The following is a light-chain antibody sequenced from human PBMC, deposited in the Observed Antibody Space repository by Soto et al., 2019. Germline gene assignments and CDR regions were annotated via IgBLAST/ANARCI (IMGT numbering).Light chain of an antibody. V-gene: IGKV1-27*01. CDR3: QKYNSAPLT. CDR2: AAS. CDR1: QGISNY. J-gene: IGKJ5*01. Sequence: DIQIAHTPSSLSASVGDRVTITCRASQGISNYLAWYQQKPGKVPKLLIYAASTLQSGVPSRFSGSGSGTDFTLTISSLQPEDVATYYCQKYNSAPLTFGQGTRLEIK.